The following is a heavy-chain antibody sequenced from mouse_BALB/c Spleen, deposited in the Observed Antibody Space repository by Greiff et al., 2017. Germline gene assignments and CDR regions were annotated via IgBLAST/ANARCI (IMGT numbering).Heavy chain of an antibody. D-gene: IGHD3-3*01. CDR2: ISNGGGST. CDR1: GFTFSSYT. J-gene: IGHJ4*01. CDR3: ARLAGRGYAMDY. Sequence: DVHLVESGGGLVQPGGSLKLSCAASGFTFSSYTMSWVRQTPEKRLEWVAYISNGGGSTYYPDTVKGRFTISRDNAKNTLYLQMSSLKSEDTAMYYCARLAGRGYAMDYWGQGTSVTVSS. V-gene: IGHV5-12-2*01.